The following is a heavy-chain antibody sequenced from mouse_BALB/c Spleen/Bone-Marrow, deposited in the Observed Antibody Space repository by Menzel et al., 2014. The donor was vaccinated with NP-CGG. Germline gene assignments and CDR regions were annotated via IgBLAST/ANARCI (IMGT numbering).Heavy chain of an antibody. V-gene: IGHV5-6-5*01. CDR3: ATGYPGYDAGTFNL. CDR1: GFSLYTYA. J-gene: IGHJ3*02. Sequence: EESGGHLVTPGTPLTLTCTVSGFSLYTYAMSWVRQAPGKGLEWIGIIGGSGNTYYASWAKGRFTISKTSTTVDLKVTSPTTEDTATYFCATGYPGYDAGTFNLWGQGTLVTV. CDR2: IGGSGNT. D-gene: IGHD2-3*01.